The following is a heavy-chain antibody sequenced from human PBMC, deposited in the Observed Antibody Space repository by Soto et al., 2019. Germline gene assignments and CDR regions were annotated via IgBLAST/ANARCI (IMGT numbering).Heavy chain of an antibody. CDR1: GFSLTTSGVG. CDR2: LYWDDDN. CDR3: AHGSGWLFDY. Sequence: QITLKESGPTLVKPTQTLTLTCTFSGFSLTTSGVGVGWIRQPPGKALEWLALLYWDDDNQYSPSLRNRLTLTKDTSKIQVVLTMTNMDPVDTATYYWAHGSGWLFDYWGQGTLVTVSS. J-gene: IGHJ4*02. V-gene: IGHV2-5*02. D-gene: IGHD6-19*01.